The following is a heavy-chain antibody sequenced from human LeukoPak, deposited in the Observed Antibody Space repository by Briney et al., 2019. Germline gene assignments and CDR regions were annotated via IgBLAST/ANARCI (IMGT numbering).Heavy chain of an antibody. CDR1: GYSFTSYW. CDR2: IYPGDSDT. J-gene: IGHJ5*02. V-gene: IGHV5-51*01. Sequence: GESLKISCKGSGYSFTSYWIGWVRQMPGKGLEWMGIIYPGDSDTRYSPSFQGQVTISADKSISTAYLQWSSLKASDTAVYYCARQIIAAAGTSGFDPWGQGTLVTVSS. D-gene: IGHD6-13*01. CDR3: ARQIIAAAGTSGFDP.